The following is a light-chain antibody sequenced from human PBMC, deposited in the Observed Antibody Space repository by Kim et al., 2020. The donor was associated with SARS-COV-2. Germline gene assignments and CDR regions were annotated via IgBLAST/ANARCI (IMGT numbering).Light chain of an antibody. J-gene: IGKJ1*01. CDR2: AAS. V-gene: IGKV1-8*01. Sequence: AIRMTQSPSSFSASLGDRVTITCRASQGISSCLAWYQQKPGKAPKLLIYAASTLQSGVPSRFSGSGSGTDFTLTISCLQSEDFATYYCQQDNSYPRTFGQGTKVDIK. CDR1: QGISSC. CDR3: QQDNSYPRT.